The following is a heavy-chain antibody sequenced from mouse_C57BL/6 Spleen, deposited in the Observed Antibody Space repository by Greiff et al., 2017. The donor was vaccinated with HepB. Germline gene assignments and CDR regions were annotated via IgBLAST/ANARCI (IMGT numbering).Heavy chain of an antibody. Sequence: DVMLVESGGGLVKPGGSLKLSCAASGFTFSSYAMSWVRQTPEKRLEWVATISDGGSYTYYPDNVKGRFTISRDNAKNNLYLQMSHLKSEDTAMYYCARGKFITTVPYAMDYWGQGTSVTVSS. CDR2: ISDGGSYT. CDR3: ARGKFITTVPYAMDY. V-gene: IGHV5-4*03. D-gene: IGHD1-1*01. CDR1: GFTFSSYA. J-gene: IGHJ4*01.